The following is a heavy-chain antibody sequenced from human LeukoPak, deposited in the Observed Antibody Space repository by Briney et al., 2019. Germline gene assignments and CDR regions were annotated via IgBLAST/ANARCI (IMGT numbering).Heavy chain of an antibody. Sequence: GGSLRLSCAASGFTFSTYGMHWVRQAPGKGLEWVAVIWYDGSNKYYADSVKGRFTISRDNFKNTLYLQMNSLRAEDTAVYYCAREWGYFDYWGQGTLVTVSS. CDR3: AREWGYFDY. D-gene: IGHD3-16*01. CDR1: GFTFSTYG. V-gene: IGHV3-33*01. CDR2: IWYDGSNK. J-gene: IGHJ4*02.